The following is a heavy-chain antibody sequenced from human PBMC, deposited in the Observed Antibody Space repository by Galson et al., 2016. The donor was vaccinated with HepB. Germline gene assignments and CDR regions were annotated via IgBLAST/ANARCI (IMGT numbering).Heavy chain of an antibody. Sequence: CAISGDSVSNDHPAWHWIRQSASRGLERLGRTYYRSEWYHDYAESVQGRIAIIPDTSTNQLSLQLNTVTPEDTALYYCASAKAAGTAFYLWGQGTMVTVSS. CDR1: GDSVSNDHPA. CDR3: ASAKAAGTAFYL. J-gene: IGHJ3*01. V-gene: IGHV6-1*01. CDR2: TYYRSEWYH. D-gene: IGHD6-13*01.